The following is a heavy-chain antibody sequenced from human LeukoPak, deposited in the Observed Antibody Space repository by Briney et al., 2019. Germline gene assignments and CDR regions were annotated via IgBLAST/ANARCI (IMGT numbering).Heavy chain of an antibody. CDR1: GHTFTNYG. CDR3: AKNRGSTWWDLVDF. CDR2: ISADNGNT. J-gene: IGHJ4*02. V-gene: IGHV1-18*01. Sequence: GASVKVSCKASGHTFTNYGITWVRHAPGQALEWMGWISADNGNTNYAQKFQDRVTISTDTSTSTAFMELRSLTSDDTAVYYCAKNRGSTWWDLVDFWGQGTLVTVSS. D-gene: IGHD1-26*01.